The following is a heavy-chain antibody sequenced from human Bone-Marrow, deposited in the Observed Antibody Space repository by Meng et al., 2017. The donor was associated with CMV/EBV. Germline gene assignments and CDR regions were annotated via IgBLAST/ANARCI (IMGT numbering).Heavy chain of an antibody. V-gene: IGHV3-23*01. CDR1: GFTFSSYA. J-gene: IGHJ4*02. Sequence: GESLKISCAASGFTFSSYAMSWVRQAPGKGLEWVSAISGSGGSTCYADSVKGRFTISRDNSKNTLYLQMNSLRAEDTAVYYCAKDPQGFLEHYFDYWGQGTLVTVSS. D-gene: IGHD3-3*01. CDR3: AKDPQGFLEHYFDY. CDR2: ISGSGGST.